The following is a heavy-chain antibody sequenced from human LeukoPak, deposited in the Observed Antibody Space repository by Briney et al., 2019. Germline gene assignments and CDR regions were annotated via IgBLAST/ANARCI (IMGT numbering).Heavy chain of an antibody. CDR2: ISSIGATI. Sequence: GGSLRLSCAASGFTFSDYSMNWVRQATGKGLEWVSYISSIGATIYYADSVKGRFTISRDNSKNTLYLQMNSLRAEDTAVYYCAKGSPPYYDSSGYPDWGQGTLVTVSS. V-gene: IGHV3-48*01. CDR1: GFTFSDYS. CDR3: AKGSPPYYDSSGYPD. J-gene: IGHJ1*01. D-gene: IGHD3-22*01.